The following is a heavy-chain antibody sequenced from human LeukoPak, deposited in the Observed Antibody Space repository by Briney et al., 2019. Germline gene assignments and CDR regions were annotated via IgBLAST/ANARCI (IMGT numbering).Heavy chain of an antibody. CDR2: IYSGGST. D-gene: IGHD3-22*01. V-gene: IGHV3-53*01. CDR1: GFTVSSNY. CDR3: ARDFRVPFGYDSSGPYDAFDI. Sequence: GGSLRLSCAASGFTVSSNYMSWVRQAPGNGLEWVSVIYSGGSTYYADSVKGRFTISRDNSKNTLYLQMNSLRAEDAAVYYCARDFRVPFGYDSSGPYDAFDIWGQGRMVTVSS. J-gene: IGHJ3*02.